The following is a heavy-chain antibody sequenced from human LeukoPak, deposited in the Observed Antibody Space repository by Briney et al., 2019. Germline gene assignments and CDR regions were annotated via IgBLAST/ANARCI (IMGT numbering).Heavy chain of an antibody. CDR1: GGSISSYY. Sequence: SENLSLTCTVSGGSISSYYWSWIRQPPGKGLEWIGYIYNSGSTKYNPSLKSRVTISVDTSKNQFSLKLSSVTAADTAVYYCARGIAAAGFDYWGQGTLVTVSS. CDR3: ARGIAAAGFDY. CDR2: IYNSGST. V-gene: IGHV4-59*01. J-gene: IGHJ4*02. D-gene: IGHD6-13*01.